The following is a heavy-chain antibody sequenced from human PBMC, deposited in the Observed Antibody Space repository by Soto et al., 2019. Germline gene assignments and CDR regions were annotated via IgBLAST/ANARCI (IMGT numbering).Heavy chain of an antibody. D-gene: IGHD3-3*01. Sequence: SLTVACNASGSTFSSYAISRVRQAPGEGLEWIGGMIPIFATANYAQKFQGRVTITRDTSASTAYMELISLRSEDTAVYYCAREGLRFLEWLSIQNWFDPWGQGTLVTVAS. V-gene: IGHV1-69*05. CDR1: GSTFSSYA. CDR3: AREGLRFLEWLSIQNWFDP. CDR2: MIPIFATA. J-gene: IGHJ5*02.